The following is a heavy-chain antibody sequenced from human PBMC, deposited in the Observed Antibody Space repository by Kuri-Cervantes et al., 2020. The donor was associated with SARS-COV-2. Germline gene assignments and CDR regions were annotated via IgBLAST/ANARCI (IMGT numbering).Heavy chain of an antibody. J-gene: IGHJ3*02. CDR2: IIPIVGTP. D-gene: IGHD2-2*02. Sequence: SVKVSCKASGGTFSSYAVSWLRQAPGQGLVWMGGIIPIVGTPNYAPKFQGRVTITADESTSTGYLELSSLRSEDTAVYYCARGGVGYCSSTSCYSFWAFDIWGQGTMVTVSS. V-gene: IGHV1-69*13. CDR1: GGTFSSYA. CDR3: ARGGVGYCSSTSCYSFWAFDI.